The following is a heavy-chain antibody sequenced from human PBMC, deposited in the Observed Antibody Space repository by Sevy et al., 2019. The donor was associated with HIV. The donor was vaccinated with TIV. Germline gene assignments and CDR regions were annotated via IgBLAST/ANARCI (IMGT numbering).Heavy chain of an antibody. V-gene: IGHV3-48*02. CDR3: AREAGVGPYYFDY. CDR2: NSSYRTI. Sequence: GGSLRLSCAASGFTFSSYTMNWVRQAPGKGLEWVSYNSSYRTIYYADSVKGQFTISRDNAKNSLYLQMNSLRDEDTAVYFCAREAGVGPYYFDYWGQGTLVTVSS. D-gene: IGHD3-16*01. J-gene: IGHJ4*02. CDR1: GFTFSSYT.